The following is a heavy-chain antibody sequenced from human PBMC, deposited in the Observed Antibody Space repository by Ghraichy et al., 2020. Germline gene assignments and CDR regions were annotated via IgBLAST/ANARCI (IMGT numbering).Heavy chain of an antibody. V-gene: IGHV1-69*04. J-gene: IGHJ6*02. CDR2: IIPILGIA. Sequence: SVKVSCKASGGTFSSYTISWVRQAPGQGLEWMGRIIPILGIANYAQKFQGRVTITADKSTSTAYMELSSLRSEDTAVYYCARDSPYCSSTSCYNYYYYGMDVWVQGTTVTVSS. D-gene: IGHD2-2*02. CDR1: GGTFSSYT. CDR3: ARDSPYCSSTSCYNYYYYGMDV.